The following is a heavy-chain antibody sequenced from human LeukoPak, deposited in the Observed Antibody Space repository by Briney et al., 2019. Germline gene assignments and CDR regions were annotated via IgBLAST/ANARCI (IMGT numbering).Heavy chain of an antibody. V-gene: IGHV3-21*01. Sequence: GGSLRLSCAASGFTFSSYSMNWVRQAPGKGLEWVSSISSSNSYIYNADSVKGRFTISRDNAKNSLYLQMDSLRAEDTAVYYCARDQGLLVVAGRFGYWGQGTLVTVSS. CDR1: GFTFSSYS. CDR2: ISSSNSYI. D-gene: IGHD6-19*01. J-gene: IGHJ4*02. CDR3: ARDQGLLVVAGRFGY.